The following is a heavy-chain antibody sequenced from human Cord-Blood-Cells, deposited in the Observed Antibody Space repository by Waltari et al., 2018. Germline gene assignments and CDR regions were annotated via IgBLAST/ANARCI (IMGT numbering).Heavy chain of an antibody. CDR2: INHSGST. CDR3: ARKGRYCSSTSCYVESWFDP. J-gene: IGHJ5*02. CDR1: GGSFSGYY. D-gene: IGHD2-2*01. V-gene: IGHV4-34*01. Sequence: QVQLQQWGAGLLKPSETLSLTCAVYGGSFSGYYWSWIRQPPGKGLEWIGEINHSGSTKYNPSLKSRVTISVDTSKNQFSLKLSSVTAADTAVYYCARKGRYCSSTSCYVESWFDPWGQGTLVTVSS.